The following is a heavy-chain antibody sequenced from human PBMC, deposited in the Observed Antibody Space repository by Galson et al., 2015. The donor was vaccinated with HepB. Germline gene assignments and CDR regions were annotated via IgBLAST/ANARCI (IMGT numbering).Heavy chain of an antibody. CDR3: EADGSSGPSDI. CDR2: ISYDGSNK. D-gene: IGHD6-6*01. CDR1: GFTFSSYG. Sequence: SLRLSCAASGFTFSSYGMHWVRQAPGKGLEWVAVISYDGSNKYYVDSVKGRFTISRDNSKNTLYLQMNSLRAEDTAVYYCEADGSSGPSDIWGQGTMVTVSS. V-gene: IGHV3-30*03. J-gene: IGHJ3*02.